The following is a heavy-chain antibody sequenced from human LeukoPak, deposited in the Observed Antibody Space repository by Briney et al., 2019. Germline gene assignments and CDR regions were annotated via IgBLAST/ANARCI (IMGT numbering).Heavy chain of an antibody. D-gene: IGHD6-19*01. CDR3: ARLVAVAEYFDY. V-gene: IGHV3-53*01. J-gene: IGHJ4*02. Sequence: PGGSLRLSCAASGFTVSSNYMSWVRQAPGKGLEWVSVIYSGGSTYYADSVKGRFTISRDNSKNTLYLQMNSLSAEDTAVYYCARLVAVAEYFDYWGQGTLVTVSS. CDR2: IYSGGST. CDR1: GFTVSSNY.